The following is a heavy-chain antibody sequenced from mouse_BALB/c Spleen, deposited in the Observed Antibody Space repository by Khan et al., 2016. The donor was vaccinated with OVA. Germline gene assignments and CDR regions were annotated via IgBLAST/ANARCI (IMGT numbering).Heavy chain of an antibody. CDR1: GFTFSDYG. J-gene: IGHJ3*01. CDR3: ARGGGTAPFAY. Sequence: EVELVASGGGLVQPGGSRKLSCAASGFTFSDYGMAWVRQAPGTGPAWVAFISDLAYTIYYADTVTGRFTISRENAKNTLYLEMSSLRSEDRAIYYCARGGGTAPFAYWGLGTLVTVSA. D-gene: IGHD1-2*01. V-gene: IGHV5-15*02. CDR2: ISDLAYTI.